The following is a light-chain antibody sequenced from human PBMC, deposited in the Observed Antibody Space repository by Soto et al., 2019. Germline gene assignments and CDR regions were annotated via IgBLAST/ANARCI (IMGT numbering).Light chain of an antibody. CDR2: EVT. CDR3: NSYTSSTSLPYV. J-gene: IGLJ1*01. Sequence: QSVLTQPASVSGSPGQSITISCTGTTNDVGGYNYVSWYQQHPGKAPKLLIFEVTSRPSGVSHRFSGSKSGNTDSLTISALQAEDEADYVCNSYTSSTSLPYVLGTGTKLTVL. CDR1: TNDVGGYNY. V-gene: IGLV2-14*01.